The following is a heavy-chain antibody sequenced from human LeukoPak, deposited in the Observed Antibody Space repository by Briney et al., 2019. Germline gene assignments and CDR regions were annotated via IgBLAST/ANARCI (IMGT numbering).Heavy chain of an antibody. CDR2: IIPIFGTA. V-gene: IGHV1-69*13. CDR3: VGGLSLRDAFDI. Sequence: SVKVSCKASGGTFSSYAISWVRQAPGQGLEWMGGIIPIFGTANYAQKFQGRVTITADESTSTAYMELSSLRSEDTAVYYCVGGLSLRDAFDIWGQGTMVTVSS. D-gene: IGHD1-26*01. J-gene: IGHJ3*02. CDR1: GGTFSSYA.